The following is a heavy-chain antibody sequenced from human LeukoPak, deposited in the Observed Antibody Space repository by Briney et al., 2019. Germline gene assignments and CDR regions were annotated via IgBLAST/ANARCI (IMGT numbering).Heavy chain of an antibody. Sequence: GESLQISCKGSGYSFTSYWIGWVRQLPGKGLEWMGIIYPGDSDTRYSPSFQGQVTISADKSISTAYLQWSSLKASDTAMYYCARTRTEWLDAFDIWGQGTMVTVSS. V-gene: IGHV5-51*01. CDR1: GYSFTSYW. CDR2: IYPGDSDT. J-gene: IGHJ3*02. CDR3: ARTRTEWLDAFDI. D-gene: IGHD3-3*01.